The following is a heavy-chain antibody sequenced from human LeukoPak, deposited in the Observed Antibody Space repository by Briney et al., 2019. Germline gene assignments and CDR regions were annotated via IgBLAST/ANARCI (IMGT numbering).Heavy chain of an antibody. V-gene: IGHV4-59*01. CDR3: ARGRRTAVVTDFDY. D-gene: IGHD2-21*02. J-gene: IGHJ4*02. CDR2: IHYSGSS. CDR1: GGSIRSYY. Sequence: SETLSFTCTVPGGSIRSYYWTWIRQPPGKGLEWIGYIHYSGSSRSHPSLNSRVTMSVDTSKSQFSLKLTSVTAADTAVYYCARGRRTAVVTDFDYWGQGTLVTVSS.